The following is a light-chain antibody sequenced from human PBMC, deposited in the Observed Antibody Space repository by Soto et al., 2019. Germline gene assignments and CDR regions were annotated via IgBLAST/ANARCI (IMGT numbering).Light chain of an antibody. Sequence: QSVLTQPPSVSAAPGQKVTISCSGSSSNIGNDYVSWYQQLPGTAPKLLIYDNNKRPSGIPDRFSGSKSGTSATLGITGLQTGDEADYYCGTWYSSLSARLFGGGTKLTVL. CDR3: GTWYSSLSARL. J-gene: IGLJ2*01. V-gene: IGLV1-51*01. CDR2: DNN. CDR1: SSNIGNDY.